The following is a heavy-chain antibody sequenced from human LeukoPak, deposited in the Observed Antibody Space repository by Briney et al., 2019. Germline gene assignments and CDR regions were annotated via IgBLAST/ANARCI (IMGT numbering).Heavy chain of an antibody. CDR1: GFTFSTYS. Sequence: GGSLRLSCAASGFTFSTYSMNWVRQAPGKGLQWVSSISGDSDYRYYADSVKGRFTISRDNAKNSLYLQMNSLRAEDTAVYYCAKSTIFGVVITQYYFDYWGQGTLVTVSS. J-gene: IGHJ4*02. CDR3: AKSTIFGVVITQYYFDY. V-gene: IGHV3-21*04. CDR2: ISGDSDYR. D-gene: IGHD3-3*01.